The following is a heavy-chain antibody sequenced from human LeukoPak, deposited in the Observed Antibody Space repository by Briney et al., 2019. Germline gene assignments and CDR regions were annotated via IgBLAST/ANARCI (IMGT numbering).Heavy chain of an antibody. CDR3: ARGQRPYSSGGNDY. J-gene: IGHJ4*02. Sequence: ASVKVSCKASGYAFTSYGISWVRQAPGQGLEWMGWISAYNGNTNYAQKLQGRVTMTTDTSTSTAYMELRSLRSDDTAVYYCARGQRPYSSGGNDYWGQGTLVTVSS. D-gene: IGHD6-19*01. V-gene: IGHV1-18*01. CDR1: GYAFTSYG. CDR2: ISAYNGNT.